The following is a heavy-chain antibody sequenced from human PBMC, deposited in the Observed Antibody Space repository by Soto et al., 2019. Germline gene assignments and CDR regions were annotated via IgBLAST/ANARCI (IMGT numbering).Heavy chain of an antibody. D-gene: IGHD2-15*01. V-gene: IGHV6-1*01. CDR1: GDSVSSNSAA. J-gene: IGHJ3*02. Sequence: SQTLPLTCASSGDSVSSNSAAWNWIRKSPSRGLEWLGRTYYRSKWYNDYAVSVKSRITINPDTSKNQFSLQLNSVTPEDTAVYYCARYLGYCSGGSCYPPPDAFDIWGQGTIVTVSS. CDR3: ARYLGYCSGGSCYPPPDAFDI. CDR2: TYYRSKWYN.